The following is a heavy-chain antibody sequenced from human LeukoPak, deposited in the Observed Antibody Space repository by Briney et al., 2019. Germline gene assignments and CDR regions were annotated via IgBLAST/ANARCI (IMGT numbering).Heavy chain of an antibody. V-gene: IGHV1-46*01. CDR3: ARGQILSRGWYKHFDY. J-gene: IGHJ4*02. CDR1: GYTFTSYY. D-gene: IGHD6-19*01. CDR2: INPSGGST. Sequence: ASVKVSCKASGYTFTSYYMHWVRQAPGQGLEWMGIINPSGGSTSYAQKFQGRVTMTRDTSTSTVYMELSSLRSEDTAVYYCARGQILSRGWYKHFDYWGQGTLVTVSS.